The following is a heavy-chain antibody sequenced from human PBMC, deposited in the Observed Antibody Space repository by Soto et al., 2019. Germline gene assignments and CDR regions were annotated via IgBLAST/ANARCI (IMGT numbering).Heavy chain of an antibody. CDR2: ISAYNGNT. CDR1: GYTFTSYG. Sequence: ASVKVSCKASGYTFTSYGISWVRQAPGQGLEWMGWISAYNGNTNYAQKLQGRVTMTTDTSTSTAYMELRSLRSDDTAVYYCARVGKPYYDFWSGYYAPTYYYYGMDVWGQGTTVTVSS. CDR3: ARVGKPYYDFWSGYYAPTYYYYGMDV. J-gene: IGHJ6*02. V-gene: IGHV1-18*01. D-gene: IGHD3-3*01.